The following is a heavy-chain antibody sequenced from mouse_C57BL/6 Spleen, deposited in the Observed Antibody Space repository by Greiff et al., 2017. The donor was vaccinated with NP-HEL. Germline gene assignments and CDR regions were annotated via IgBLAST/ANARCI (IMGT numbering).Heavy chain of an antibody. Sequence: EVQLVESGGGLVQPGGSMKLSCAASGFTFSDAWMDWVRQSPEKGLEWVAEIRNKANNHATYYAESVKGRLTISRDDSKSSVYLQMNSLRAEDTGIYYCTSPDSSGYAFAYWGQGTLVTVSA. V-gene: IGHV6-6*01. CDR1: GFTFSDAW. CDR3: TSPDSSGYAFAY. D-gene: IGHD3-2*02. J-gene: IGHJ3*01. CDR2: IRNKANNHAT.